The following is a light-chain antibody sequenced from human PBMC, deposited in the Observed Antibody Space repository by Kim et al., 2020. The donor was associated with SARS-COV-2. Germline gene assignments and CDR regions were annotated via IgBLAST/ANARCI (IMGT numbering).Light chain of an antibody. CDR1: SGHSNNI. V-gene: IGLV4-60*03. CDR3: ETWDSNTRV. Sequence: QPVLTQSSSASASLGSSVTLTCTLSSGHSNNIIAWHQQQPGKALRYLMKLEGSGSYNKGSGVPDHFSGYSSGADRYLIISKLHSEDEADYYCETWDSNTRVFGGGTQLTVL. J-gene: IGLJ2*01. CDR2: LEGSGSY.